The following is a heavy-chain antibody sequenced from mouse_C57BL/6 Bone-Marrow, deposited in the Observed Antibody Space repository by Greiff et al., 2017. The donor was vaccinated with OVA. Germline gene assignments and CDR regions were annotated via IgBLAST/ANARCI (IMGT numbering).Heavy chain of an antibody. V-gene: IGHV1-66*01. Sequence: QVQLQQSGPELVKPGASVKLSCKASGYSFTSYYIHWVQQRPGQGLEWIGWIYPGSGNTKYTEKFKGQATLTTDTSSSTPYMQLSSLKSEDTAMYYCARWGDCYDGGYRYWGQGTTLTVSS. J-gene: IGHJ2*01. D-gene: IGHD2-13*01. CDR1: GYSFTSYY. CDR3: ARWGDCYDGGYRY. CDR2: IYPGSGNT.